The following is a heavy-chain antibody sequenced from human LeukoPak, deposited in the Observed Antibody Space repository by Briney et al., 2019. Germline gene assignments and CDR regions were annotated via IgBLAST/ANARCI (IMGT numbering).Heavy chain of an antibody. CDR2: ISAY. D-gene: IGHD3-22*01. Sequence: ASVRVSCKASGYTFTSYGISWVRQAPGQGLEWMGWISAYAQKFQGRVTMTTDTSTSTAYMELRSLRSDDTAVYYCARRFNYYDSSGYYEGFYFDYWGRGTLVTVSS. CDR3: ARRFNYYDSSGYYEGFYFDY. CDR1: GYTFTSYG. V-gene: IGHV1-18*01. J-gene: IGHJ4*02.